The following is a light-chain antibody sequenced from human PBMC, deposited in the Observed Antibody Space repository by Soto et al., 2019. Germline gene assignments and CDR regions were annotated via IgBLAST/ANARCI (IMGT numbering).Light chain of an antibody. CDR3: QQYGGSPFT. Sequence: EIVLTQSPGTLSLSPRERATLSCRARQSIFNTYLAWYQQKPGQAPRLLVYGASFRATGIPDRFSGSGSGTDFTLTISRLEPEDFAVYYCQQYGGSPFTFGQGTRLEIK. CDR1: QSIFNTY. CDR2: GAS. J-gene: IGKJ2*01. V-gene: IGKV3-20*01.